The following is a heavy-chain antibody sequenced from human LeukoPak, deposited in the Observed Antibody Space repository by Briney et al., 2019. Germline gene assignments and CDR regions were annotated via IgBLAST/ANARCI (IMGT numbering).Heavy chain of an antibody. CDR2: IYTSGST. J-gene: IGHJ5*02. D-gene: IGHD2-2*01. CDR1: GVSISSGSYY. Sequence: SETLSLTCTASGVSISSGSYYWSWIRQPAGKGLEWIGRIYTSGSTNYNPSLKSRVTISVDTSKNQFSLKLSSVTAADTAMYYCARHEPGYCSSTSCYYSNWFDPWGQGTLVTVSS. V-gene: IGHV4-61*02. CDR3: ARHEPGYCSSTSCYYSNWFDP.